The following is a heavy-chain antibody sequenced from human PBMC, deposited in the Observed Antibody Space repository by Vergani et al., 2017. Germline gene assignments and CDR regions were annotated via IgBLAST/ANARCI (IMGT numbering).Heavy chain of an antibody. CDR2: ISARYPST. D-gene: IGHD2-15*01. CDR3: ATAGAAYCRGASCYDIFEY. CDR1: GFTFSACP. Sequence: EVQLLQSGGGVIQPGGSVRLSCAASGFTFSACPMTWVRQAPGKGLEWVSAISARYPSTYYADSVRGRFTISRDNSKNTLYLQMNRRRPEDTAVYYCATAGAAYCRGASCYDIFEYGGQGTLVTVAS. J-gene: IGHJ4*02. V-gene: IGHV3-23*01.